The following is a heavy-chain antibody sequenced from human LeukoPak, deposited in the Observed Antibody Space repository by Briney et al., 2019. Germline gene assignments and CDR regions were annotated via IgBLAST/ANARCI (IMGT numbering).Heavy chain of an antibody. CDR2: IYYSGST. J-gene: IGHJ3*02. CDR3: ARGRGGYGPYDAFDI. V-gene: IGHV4-59*01. CDR1: GGSISSYY. Sequence: SETLSLLCTVSGGSISSYYWSWIRQPPGKGLEWIGYIYYSGSTNYNPSLKSRVTISVDTSKNQFSLKLSSVTAADTAVYYCARGRGGYGPYDAFDIWGQGTMVTVSS. D-gene: IGHD5-12*01.